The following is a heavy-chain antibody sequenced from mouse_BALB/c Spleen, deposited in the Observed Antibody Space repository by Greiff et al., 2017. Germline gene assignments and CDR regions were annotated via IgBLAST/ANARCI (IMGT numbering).Heavy chain of an antibody. J-gene: IGHJ3*01. CDR3: VWAAWFAY. V-gene: IGHV5-4*02. CDR2: ISDGGSYT. CDR1: GFTFSDYD. Sequence: EVNLVESGGGLVKPGGSLKLSCAASGFTFSDYDMYWVRQTPEKRLEWVATISDGGSYTYYPDSVKGPFTMARDNAKNNLYLQVSSLKSEYTAMYYCVWAAWFAYWGQGTLVTVSA.